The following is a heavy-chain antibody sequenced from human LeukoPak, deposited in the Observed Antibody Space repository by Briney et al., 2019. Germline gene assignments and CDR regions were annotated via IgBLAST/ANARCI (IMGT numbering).Heavy chain of an antibody. Sequence: GGSLRLSCAASGFTFSSYAMSWVRQAPGKGLEWVSAISGSGGSTYYADSVKGRFTISRDNSKNTLYLQMNSLRAEGTAVYYCAKGGSIAVADYYYGMDVWGQGTTVTVSS. D-gene: IGHD6-19*01. CDR3: AKGGSIAVADYYYGMDV. J-gene: IGHJ6*02. V-gene: IGHV3-23*01. CDR2: ISGSGGST. CDR1: GFTFSSYA.